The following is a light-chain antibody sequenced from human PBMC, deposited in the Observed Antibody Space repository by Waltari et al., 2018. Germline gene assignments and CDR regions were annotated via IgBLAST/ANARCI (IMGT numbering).Light chain of an antibody. J-gene: IGLJ3*02. V-gene: IGLV2-14*01. CDR1: NRDVGTYNY. Sequence: QSALTQPASVSGSPGQWITISCTGSNRDVGTYNYVSWYQQHPGKAPKLMIYDVSKRPSGVSGRFSGSKSGNTASLTISGLQAEDEADYYCSSYTSSSTLVFGGGTKVTVL. CDR2: DVS. CDR3: SSYTSSSTLV.